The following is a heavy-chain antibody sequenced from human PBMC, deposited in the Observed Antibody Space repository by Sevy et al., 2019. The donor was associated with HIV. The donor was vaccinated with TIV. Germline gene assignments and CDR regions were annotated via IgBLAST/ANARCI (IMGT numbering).Heavy chain of an antibody. CDR2: ISCSGTTI. CDR1: GFTFSNYE. Sequence: GGSLRLSCAASGFTFSNYEMNWIRQAPGKGLEWVSYISCSGTTIYYADSVKGRFTISRDNAKNSLYLQMKSLRAEDTAVYYCARDAYGDDVDYWGQGTLVTVSS. CDR3: ARDAYGDDVDY. D-gene: IGHD4-17*01. J-gene: IGHJ4*02. V-gene: IGHV3-48*03.